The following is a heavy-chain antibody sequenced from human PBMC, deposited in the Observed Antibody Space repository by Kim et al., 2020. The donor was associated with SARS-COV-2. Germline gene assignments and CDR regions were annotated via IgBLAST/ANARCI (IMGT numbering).Heavy chain of an antibody. CDR2: IIPIFGTA. V-gene: IGHV1-69*13. Sequence: SVKVSCKASGGTFSSYAISWVRQAPGQGLEWMGGIIPIFGTANYAQKFQGRVTITADESTSTAYMELSSLRSEDTAVYYCARVVNTMVQGVAYYYYMDVWGKGTTVTVSS. CDR3: ARVVNTMVQGVAYYYYMDV. CDR1: GGTFSSYA. J-gene: IGHJ6*03. D-gene: IGHD3-10*01.